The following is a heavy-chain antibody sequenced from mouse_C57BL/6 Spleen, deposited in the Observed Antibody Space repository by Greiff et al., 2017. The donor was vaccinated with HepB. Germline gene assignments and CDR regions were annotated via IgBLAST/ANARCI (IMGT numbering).Heavy chain of an antibody. J-gene: IGHJ2*01. Sequence: VQLQQSGAELARPGASVKLSCKASGYTFTSYGISWVKQRTGQGLEWIGVIYPRSGNTYYNEKFKGKATLTADKSSSTAYMELRSLTSEDSAVYFCAKRNFDYWGQGTTLTVSS. V-gene: IGHV1-81*01. CDR3: AKRNFDY. CDR2: IYPRSGNT. CDR1: GYTFTSYG.